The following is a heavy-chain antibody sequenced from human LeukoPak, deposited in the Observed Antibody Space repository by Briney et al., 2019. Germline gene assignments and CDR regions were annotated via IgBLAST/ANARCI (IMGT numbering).Heavy chain of an antibody. Sequence: GRSLRLSCAASGFTFSSYGMDWVRQAPGKGLEWVAVIWSDGSSKYYADSVKGRFTISRDNSKNTVCMQMNSLRAEDTAVYYCARRGSGTSHFDYWGQGTLVTVFS. D-gene: IGHD3-10*01. V-gene: IGHV3-33*01. CDR1: GFTFSSYG. CDR2: IWSDGSSK. CDR3: ARRGSGTSHFDY. J-gene: IGHJ4*02.